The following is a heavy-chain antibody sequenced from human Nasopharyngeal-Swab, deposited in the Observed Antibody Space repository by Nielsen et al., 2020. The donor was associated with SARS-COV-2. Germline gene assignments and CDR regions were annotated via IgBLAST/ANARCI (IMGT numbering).Heavy chain of an antibody. CDR1: GFTFSSYS. V-gene: IGHV3-48*01. J-gene: IGHJ6*03. Sequence: GESLKISCAASGFTFSSYSMNWVRQAPGKGLEWVSYISSSSSTIYYADSVKGRFTISRDNAKNSLYLQMNSLRAEDTAVYYCARDWGSRITIFGVVIRHPMDVWGKGTMVTVSS. CDR3: ARDWGSRITIFGVVIRHPMDV. D-gene: IGHD3-3*01. CDR2: ISSSSSTI.